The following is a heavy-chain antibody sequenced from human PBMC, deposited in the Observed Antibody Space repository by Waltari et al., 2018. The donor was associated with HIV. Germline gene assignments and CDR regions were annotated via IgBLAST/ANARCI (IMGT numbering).Heavy chain of an antibody. D-gene: IGHD5-12*01. Sequence: EVQLLESGGGLVQPGGSLRLSCTASGFTFSNYAMTWVRQAPGKGLEWVSAISGSGGSTYYADSVKGRFTISRDNSKNTMFLQMNSLRVEDTAVYYCAKDREMRDGYNWGSWGQGTLLTVSS. CDR2: ISGSGGST. CDR3: AKDREMRDGYNWGS. J-gene: IGHJ5*02. CDR1: GFTFSNYA. V-gene: IGHV3-23*01.